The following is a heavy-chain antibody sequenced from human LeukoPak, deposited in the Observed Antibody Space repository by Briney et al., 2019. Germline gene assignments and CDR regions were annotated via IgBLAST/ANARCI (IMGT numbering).Heavy chain of an antibody. J-gene: IGHJ6*02. CDR2: ISSSSSYI. CDR3: ARDRFLEWVTYGVDV. Sequence: PGGSLRLSCAASGFTFSSYSMNWVRQAPGKGLGWVSSISSSSSYIYYADSVKGRFTISRDNAKNSLYLQMNSLRAEDTAVYYCARDRFLEWVTYGVDVWGQGTTVTVSS. CDR1: GFTFSSYS. V-gene: IGHV3-21*01. D-gene: IGHD3-3*01.